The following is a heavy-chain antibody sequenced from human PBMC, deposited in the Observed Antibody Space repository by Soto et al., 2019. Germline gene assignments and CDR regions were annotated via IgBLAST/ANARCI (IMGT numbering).Heavy chain of an antibody. CDR2: ISYDGRNK. Sequence: QVQLVESGGGVVQPGRSLRLSCAASGFTFSSYAMHWVRQAPGKGLEWVAVISYDGRNKYYADSVKGRFTISRDNSKNTLYLPMNSLRGEDTAVYYCARISMTTVTTGKQWLAYFDYWGQGTLVTVSS. V-gene: IGHV3-30*04. CDR3: ARISMTTVTTGKQWLAYFDY. J-gene: IGHJ4*02. D-gene: IGHD4-17*01. CDR1: GFTFSSYA.